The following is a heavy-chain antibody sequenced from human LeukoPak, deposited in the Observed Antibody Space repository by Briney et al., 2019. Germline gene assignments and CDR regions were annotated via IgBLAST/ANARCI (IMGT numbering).Heavy chain of an antibody. CDR3: AREYYDILTGHNEAFDI. V-gene: IGHV4-34*01. J-gene: IGHJ3*02. D-gene: IGHD3-9*01. CDR1: GGSFSGYY. Sequence: SETLSLTCAVYGGSFSGYYWSWIRQPPGKGLEWIGEINHSGSTNYNPSLKSRVTISVDTSKNQFSLKLSSVTAADTAVYYCAREYYDILTGHNEAFDIWGQGTMVTVSS. CDR2: INHSGST.